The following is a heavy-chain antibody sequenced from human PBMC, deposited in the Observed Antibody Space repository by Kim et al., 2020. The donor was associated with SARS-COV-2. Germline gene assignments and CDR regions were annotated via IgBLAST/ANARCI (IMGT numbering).Heavy chain of an antibody. Sequence: NPNYAQKLQGSVTMTTDTSTSTAYMELRSLRSDDTAVYYCARGVGDAFDIWGQGTMVTVSS. J-gene: IGHJ3*02. CDR2: NP. CDR3: ARGVGDAFDI. V-gene: IGHV1-18*01. D-gene: IGHD1-26*01.